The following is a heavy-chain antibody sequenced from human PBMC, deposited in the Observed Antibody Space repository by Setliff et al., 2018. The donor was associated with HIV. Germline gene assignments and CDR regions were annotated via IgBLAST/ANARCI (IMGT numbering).Heavy chain of an antibody. J-gene: IGHJ4*02. V-gene: IGHV1-24*01. CDR1: GYTLTELS. Sequence: ASVKVSCKVSGYTLTELSMHWVRQAPGKGLEWMGGFDPEDGETIYAQKFQGRVTMTEDTSTNTAYMELSSLRSEDTAVYYCATARSKVRLGELSLFDYWGQGTLVTVSS. CDR2: FDPEDGET. CDR3: ATARSKVRLGELSLFDY. D-gene: IGHD3-16*02.